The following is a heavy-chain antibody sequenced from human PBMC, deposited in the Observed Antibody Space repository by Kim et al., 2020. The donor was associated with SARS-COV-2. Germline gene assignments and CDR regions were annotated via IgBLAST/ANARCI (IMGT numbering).Heavy chain of an antibody. CDR3: ATGRSGGIGDY. D-gene: IGHD3-16*01. Sequence: KTYADSVKGRFTISRDNSKNTLYLQMNSLRAEDTAVYYCATGRSGGIGDYWGQGTLVTVSS. J-gene: IGHJ4*02. V-gene: IGHV3-30*01. CDR2: K.